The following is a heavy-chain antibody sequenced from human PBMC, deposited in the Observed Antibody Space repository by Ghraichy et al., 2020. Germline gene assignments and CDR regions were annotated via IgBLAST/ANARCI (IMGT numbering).Heavy chain of an antibody. Sequence: ASVKVSCKASGYTFTGYYMHWVRQAPGQGLEWMGRINPNSGGTNYAQKFQGRVTMTRDTSISTAYMELSRLRSDDTAVYYCARDRYCSGGSCYSAGPQRNWFDPWGQGTLVTVSS. CDR3: ARDRYCSGGSCYSAGPQRNWFDP. CDR2: INPNSGGT. D-gene: IGHD2-15*01. CDR1: GYTFTGYY. V-gene: IGHV1-2*06. J-gene: IGHJ5*02.